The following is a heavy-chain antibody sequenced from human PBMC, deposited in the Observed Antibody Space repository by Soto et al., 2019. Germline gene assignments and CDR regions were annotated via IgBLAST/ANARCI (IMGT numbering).Heavy chain of an antibody. V-gene: IGHV3-9*01. CDR3: AKGGGTVTTGNWFDS. J-gene: IGHJ5*01. CDR2: ISWKSGTI. Sequence: EVQLVESGGGLVQPGRSLRLSCAASGFIFDDYAMQSVRQVPGKGLEWVSGISWKSGTIAYAASVRGRFTISRDNAKNSLFLQMNSLSAEDTAFYYCAKGGGTVTTGNWFDSWGQGTLVTVSS. CDR1: GFIFDDYA. D-gene: IGHD4-17*01.